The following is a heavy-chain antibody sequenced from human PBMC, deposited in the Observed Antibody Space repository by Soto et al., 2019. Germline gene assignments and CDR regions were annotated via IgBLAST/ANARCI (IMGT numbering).Heavy chain of an antibody. Sequence: QVQLQQWGAGLLKPSETLSLTCAVYGGSFSGYYWSGIRQPPGKGLEWIGEINHSGSTNYNPSLKSRVTIPVDTSKNQFSLKLSSVTAADTAVYYCARAGWGITMIVVVRPGSFDYWGQGTLVTVSS. V-gene: IGHV4-34*01. CDR1: GGSFSGYY. D-gene: IGHD3-22*01. J-gene: IGHJ4*02. CDR3: ARAGWGITMIVVVRPGSFDY. CDR2: INHSGST.